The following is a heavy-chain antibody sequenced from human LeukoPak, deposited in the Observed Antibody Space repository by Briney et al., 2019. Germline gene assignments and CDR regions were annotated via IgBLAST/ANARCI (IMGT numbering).Heavy chain of an antibody. V-gene: IGHV4-59*08. Sequence: SETLSLTCTVSGGSISNYYWSWIRQPPGKGLEWIGYIYYSGSTNYNPSLKSRVTISVDTSKNQFSLKLSSVTAADTAVYYCARALYEFCSGGSCYSYYFDYWGQGTLVTVSS. D-gene: IGHD2-15*01. CDR2: IYYSGST. CDR1: GGSISNYY. CDR3: ARALYEFCSGGSCYSYYFDY. J-gene: IGHJ4*02.